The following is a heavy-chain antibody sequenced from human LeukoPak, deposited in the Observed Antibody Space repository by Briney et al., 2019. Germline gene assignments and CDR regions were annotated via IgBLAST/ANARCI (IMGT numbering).Heavy chain of an antibody. J-gene: IGHJ4*02. Sequence: PPETLSLTCTVSGGSISGYYRSWIRQPPGKGLEWIGYIYYSGSTDYNPSLKSRVTISLDTSKNQFSLKLSSVTAADTAVYYCARSGGHSGGYWGQGTLVTVSS. CDR3: ARSGGHSGGY. D-gene: IGHD4-23*01. CDR1: GGSISGYY. V-gene: IGHV4-59*08. CDR2: IYYSGST.